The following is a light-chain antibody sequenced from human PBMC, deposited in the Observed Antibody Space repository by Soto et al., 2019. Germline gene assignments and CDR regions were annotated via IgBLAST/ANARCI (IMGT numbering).Light chain of an antibody. J-gene: IGLJ1*01. CDR3: CSFTTTTSHV. V-gene: IGLV2-14*03. CDR2: EVR. Sequence: QSVLTQPASVSGSPGQSITISCTGTTSDVGGYNSVSWYQQHPGKAPKLIIYEVRRRPSGVSNRFSGSMAANTASLTISGLQTEDEADYYCCSFTTTTSHVFGTGTQGHRP. CDR1: TSDVGGYNS.